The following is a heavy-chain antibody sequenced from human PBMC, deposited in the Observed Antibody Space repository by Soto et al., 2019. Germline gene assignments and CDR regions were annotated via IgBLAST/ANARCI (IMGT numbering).Heavy chain of an antibody. J-gene: IGHJ4*02. V-gene: IGHV5-51*01. Sequence: PGESLKISCKGSGYSFTSYWIGWVRQMPGKGLEWMGIIYPGDSDTRYSPSFQGQVTISADKSISTAYLQWGSLKASDTAMYYCASALALGATFFDYWGQGTLVTVSS. CDR2: IYPGDSDT. CDR1: GYSFTSYW. D-gene: IGHD1-26*01. CDR3: ASALALGATFFDY.